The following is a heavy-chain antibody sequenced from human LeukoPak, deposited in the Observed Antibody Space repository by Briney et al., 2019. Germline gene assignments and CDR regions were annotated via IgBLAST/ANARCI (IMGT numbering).Heavy chain of an antibody. CDR3: ARGRAYYYDSSGYYYGSAFDI. CDR2: FDPEDGET. J-gene: IGHJ3*02. Sequence: ASVKVSCKVSGYTLSELSMHWVRQAPGKGLEWMGGFDPEDGETIYAQKFQGWVTMTRDTSISTAYMELSRLRSDDTAVYYCARGRAYYYDSSGYYYGSAFDIWGQGTMVTVSS. V-gene: IGHV1-24*01. CDR1: GYTLSELS. D-gene: IGHD3-22*01.